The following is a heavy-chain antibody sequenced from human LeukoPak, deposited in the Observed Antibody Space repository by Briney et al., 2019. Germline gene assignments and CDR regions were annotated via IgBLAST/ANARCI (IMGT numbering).Heavy chain of an antibody. CDR1: GYTFTGYY. V-gene: IGHV1-2*02. CDR2: INPNSGGT. D-gene: IGHD3-3*01. CDR3: ARDLRPSDAYYDFSSGPDY. J-gene: IGHJ4*02. Sequence: ASGKVSCKASGYTFTGYYMHWGRHAPGQGLEWMGWINPNSGGTNYAQTFQGRVTMTRDTSISTAYMELSRLRSDDTAVYYCARDLRPSDAYYDFSSGPDYWGQGTLVTVSS.